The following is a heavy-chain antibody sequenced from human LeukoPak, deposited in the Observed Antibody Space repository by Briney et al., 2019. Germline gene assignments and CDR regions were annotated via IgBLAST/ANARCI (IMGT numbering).Heavy chain of an antibody. CDR3: ARRDTAMANDY. D-gene: IGHD5-18*01. CDR1: GFTFSNYG. J-gene: IGHJ4*02. CDR2: IRYDGSNE. Sequence: GGSLRLSCATSGFTFSNYGIHWVRQAPGKGPEWVAFIRYDGSNEHYADSVKGRFTISRDNSKNTLYLQMGSLRAEDMAVYYCARRDTAMANDYWGQGTLVTVSS. V-gene: IGHV3-30*02.